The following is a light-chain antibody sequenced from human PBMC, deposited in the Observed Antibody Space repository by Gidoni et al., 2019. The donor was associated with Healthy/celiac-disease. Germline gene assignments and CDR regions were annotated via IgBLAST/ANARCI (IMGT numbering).Light chain of an antibody. V-gene: IGKV3-15*01. CDR2: GAS. Sequence: ELVMTQPPATLSASPGERATLSCRASQSVSSNLAWYQQKPGQAPRLLIYGASTRATGIPARFSGSGSGTEFTLTISSLQSEDFAVYYCQQYNNWPWTFGQGTKVEIK. J-gene: IGKJ1*01. CDR3: QQYNNWPWT. CDR1: QSVSSN.